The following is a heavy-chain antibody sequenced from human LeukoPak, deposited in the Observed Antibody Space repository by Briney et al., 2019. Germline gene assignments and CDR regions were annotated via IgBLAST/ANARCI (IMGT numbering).Heavy chain of an antibody. J-gene: IGHJ4*02. CDR2: VSGTGTST. V-gene: IGHV3-23*01. Sequence: GGSLRLSCAASGFNFSNYAMTWVRQAPGKGLDWVSTVSGTGTSTFYADSVKVRATISRDNSKNMLYLQMSSLRAEDTAMYYCAKGSGYDPLDYWGQGTLVTVSS. D-gene: IGHD5-12*01. CDR1: GFNFSNYA. CDR3: AKGSGYDPLDY.